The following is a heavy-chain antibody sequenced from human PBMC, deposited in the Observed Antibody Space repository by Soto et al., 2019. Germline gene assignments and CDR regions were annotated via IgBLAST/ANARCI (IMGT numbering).Heavy chain of an antibody. V-gene: IGHV2-26*01. CDR2: IFSNDEK. D-gene: IGHD4-17*01. CDR3: ARTREDYGNFSPNWFDP. CDR1: GFSLSNARMG. J-gene: IGHJ5*02. Sequence: SGPTLVNPTDTLTLTCTVSGFSLSNARMGVSWIRQPPGNSLEWLSHIFSNDEKSYSTSLNSRLTISKDTSKSQVVLTMTNMEHVETATSYCARTREDYGNFSPNWFDPWGQGTLITVSS.